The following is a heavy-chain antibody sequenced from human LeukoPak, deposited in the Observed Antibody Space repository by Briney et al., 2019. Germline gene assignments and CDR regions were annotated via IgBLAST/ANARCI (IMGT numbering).Heavy chain of an antibody. J-gene: IGHJ4*02. D-gene: IGHD3-16*01. CDR2: ISAYNANT. CDR1: GYSFTFYA. V-gene: IGHV1-18*01. CDR3: ARDSGGRGHFDF. Sequence: ASVKVSCKASGYSFTFYAITWVRQAPGQGLEWMGWISAYNANTNYAQKLQGRVTMTTDTSTSTAYMELRSLRSDDTAVYFCARDSGGRGHFDFWGQGTLVTVSS.